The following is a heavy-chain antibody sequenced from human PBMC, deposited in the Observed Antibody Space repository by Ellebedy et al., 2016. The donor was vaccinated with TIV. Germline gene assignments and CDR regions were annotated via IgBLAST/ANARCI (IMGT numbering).Heavy chain of an antibody. D-gene: IGHD6-25*01. CDR3: AKVTVSRAAVSVWYFDL. J-gene: IGHJ2*01. Sequence: GESLKISXAASGFTFSSYAMSWVRQAPGKGLEWVSAISGSGGSTYYADSVKGRFTISRDNSKNTLYLQMNSLRAEDTAVYYCAKVTVSRAAVSVWYFDLWGRGTLVTVSS. V-gene: IGHV3-23*01. CDR2: ISGSGGST. CDR1: GFTFSSYA.